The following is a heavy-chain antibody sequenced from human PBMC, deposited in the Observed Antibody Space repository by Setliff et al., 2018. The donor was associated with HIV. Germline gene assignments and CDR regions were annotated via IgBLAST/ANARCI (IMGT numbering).Heavy chain of an antibody. V-gene: IGHV3-30-3*01. Sequence: QPGGSLRLSCAASGFIFSVYFMSWVRQAPGKGLEWVAVISYDGSNKYYADSVKGRFTISRDNSKNTLYLQMNSLRAEDTAVYYCARGPVVAGNYWGQGTLVTVSS. CDR2: ISYDGSNK. J-gene: IGHJ4*02. CDR1: GFIFSVYF. CDR3: ARGPVVAGNY. D-gene: IGHD6-19*01.